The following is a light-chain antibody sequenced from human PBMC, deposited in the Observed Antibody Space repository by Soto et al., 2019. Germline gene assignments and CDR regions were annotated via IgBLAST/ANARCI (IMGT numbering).Light chain of an antibody. J-gene: IGKJ1*01. V-gene: IGKV4-1*01. Sequence: DIVMTQSPDSLAVSLVERATINCKSSQSVLYSSNTKNYLAWYQQKPGQPPKLLIYWASTRESGVPDRFSGSGAGTDFTLTISSMQAEDVAVYYCQQYYSTPPWTFGQGTKVEIK. CDR1: QSVLYSSNTKNY. CDR3: QQYYSTPPWT. CDR2: WAS.